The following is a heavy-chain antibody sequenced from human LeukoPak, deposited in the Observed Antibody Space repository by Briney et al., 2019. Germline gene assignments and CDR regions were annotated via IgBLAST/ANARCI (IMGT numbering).Heavy chain of an antibody. D-gene: IGHD6-6*01. Sequence: SETLSLTCTVSGGSITSYYCNWIRQPPGKGLEWIGYSYYSGSAIYSPSLKSRATISLDTSKNQFSLKLSSVTAADTAVYYCASASIAARVNWFDPWGQGTLVTVSS. V-gene: IGHV4-59*08. CDR3: ASASIAARVNWFDP. CDR1: GGSITSYY. CDR2: SYYSGSA. J-gene: IGHJ5*02.